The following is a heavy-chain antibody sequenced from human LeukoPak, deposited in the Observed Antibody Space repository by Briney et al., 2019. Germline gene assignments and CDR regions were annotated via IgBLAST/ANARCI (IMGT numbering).Heavy chain of an antibody. CDR2: ISSSSSTI. CDR3: ARDGDVWGSYRTYYFDC. D-gene: IGHD3-16*02. Sequence: GGSLRLSCVASGFTFSSYNMNWVRQAPGKGLEWVSYISSSSSTIYYANSVKGRFTISRDNAKNSLYLQMDSLRDEDTAVYYCARDGDVWGSYRTYYFDCWGQGTLVTVSS. J-gene: IGHJ4*02. V-gene: IGHV3-48*02. CDR1: GFTFSSYN.